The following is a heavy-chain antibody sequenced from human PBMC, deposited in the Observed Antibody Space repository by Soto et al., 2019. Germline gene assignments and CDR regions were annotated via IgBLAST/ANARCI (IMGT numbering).Heavy chain of an antibody. J-gene: IGHJ4*02. Sequence: EVQLVESGGGLVQPGGSLRLSCEASGFHFSNYWMSWVRQAPGKGLEWVANIKKDGTERYYVDSVKGRFTISRDNAKNSLYRQMNSVRDEDKAVYFCARDEWLVRKYFDYWGQGALVTVSS. D-gene: IGHD6-19*01. CDR2: IKKDGTER. V-gene: IGHV3-7*01. CDR1: GFHFSNYW. CDR3: ARDEWLVRKYFDY.